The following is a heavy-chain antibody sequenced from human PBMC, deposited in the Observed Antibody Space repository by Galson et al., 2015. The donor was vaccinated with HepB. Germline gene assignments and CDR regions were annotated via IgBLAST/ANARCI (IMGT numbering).Heavy chain of an antibody. CDR2: IYNAGNT. Sequence: SETLSLTCTVSGASISISDYYWGWIRQPPGTGLEWIGGIYNAGNTDYNPSLKSRVAISVDTAKNQFSLELNSVTAADTAVYYCATSFTGGGAFDIWGQGTMVTVSS. CDR1: GASISISDYY. J-gene: IGHJ3*02. V-gene: IGHV4-39*01. D-gene: IGHD1-26*01. CDR3: ATSFTGGGAFDI.